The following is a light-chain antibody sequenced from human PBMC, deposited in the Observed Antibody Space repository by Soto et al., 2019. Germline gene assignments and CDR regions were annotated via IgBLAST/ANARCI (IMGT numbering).Light chain of an antibody. CDR2: GVS. J-gene: IGKJ3*01. V-gene: IGKV3-20*01. CDR3: QQNGRSQFL. Sequence: EIVLTQSPGTLSLSPGERAALSCRASEAISSTFLAWYQQKPGQAPRLLIYGVSSMAAGIPDRFSGSGSGTDFTLTISRLEPEDFAVYYCQQNGRSQFLFGPGTRVDIK. CDR1: EAISSTF.